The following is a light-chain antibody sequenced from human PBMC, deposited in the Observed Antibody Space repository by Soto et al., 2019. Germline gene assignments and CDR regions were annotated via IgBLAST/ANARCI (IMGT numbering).Light chain of an antibody. Sequence: QSALTQPASVSGSPGQSITVSCTGTSTDVGRYNLVSWYQQHPGKAPKLIIYEGSKRPSGVFNRFSGSKSGNTASLTISGLQDEDEADYYCCSYAGSRTFIFGGGTKLTVL. CDR2: EGS. CDR1: STDVGRYNL. J-gene: IGLJ2*01. CDR3: CSYAGSRTFI. V-gene: IGLV2-23*01.